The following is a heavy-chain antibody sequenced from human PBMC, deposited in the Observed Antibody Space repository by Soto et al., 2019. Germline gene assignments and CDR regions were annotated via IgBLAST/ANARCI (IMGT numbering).Heavy chain of an antibody. CDR1: GGSISSYY. Sequence: SETLSLTCTVSGGSISSYYWSWIRQPPGKGLEWIGYIYYSGSTNYNPSLKSRVTISVDTSKNQFSLKLSSVTAADTAVYYCARGMYDFWSGYHYGMAVWGQGNTVSVCS. CDR3: ARGMYDFWSGYHYGMAV. J-gene: IGHJ6*02. CDR2: IYYSGST. V-gene: IGHV4-59*01. D-gene: IGHD3-3*01.